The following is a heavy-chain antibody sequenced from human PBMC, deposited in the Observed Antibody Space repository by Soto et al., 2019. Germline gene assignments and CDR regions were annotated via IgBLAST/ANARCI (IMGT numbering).Heavy chain of an antibody. J-gene: IGHJ3*01. Sequence: QVRLQESGPGLVRPSQTLSLTCSVSGDSLTIGGHYWTWIRQHPGKGLEWIGYIYHSGSTYYSPSLKSRVTSSVDTSENQFSLKLTSMTAADTAVYYCARGGDGFDLWGQGKMVTVSS. CDR2: IYHSGST. CDR1: GDSLTIGGHY. V-gene: IGHV4-31*03. CDR3: ARGGDGFDL.